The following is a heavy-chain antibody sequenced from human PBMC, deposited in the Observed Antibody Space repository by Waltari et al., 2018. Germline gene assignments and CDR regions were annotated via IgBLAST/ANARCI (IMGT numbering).Heavy chain of an antibody. CDR1: GYFLNTGFY. CDR2: IYHEGTT. V-gene: IGHV4-38-2*01. D-gene: IGHD2-2*03. CDR3: VRQVLGYCTSAACRRLES. J-gene: IGHJ4*02. Sequence: QVQLLESGPGLLQSSETLSLTCGVSGYFLNTGFYWCWIRQSPGKGLEWIATIYHEGTTFYNPSLKSRVTISMDTSKNQFSLSLKSVTATDTAVYYCVRQVLGYCTSAACRRLESWGQGTPVTVSP.